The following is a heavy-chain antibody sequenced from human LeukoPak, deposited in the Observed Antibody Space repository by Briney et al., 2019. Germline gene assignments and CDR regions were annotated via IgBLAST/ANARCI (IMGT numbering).Heavy chain of an antibody. V-gene: IGHV3-74*01. CDR2: INSDGTTT. J-gene: IGHJ6*02. Sequence: GGSLSLSCAASGFTFSSYWMHWVRQAPGKGLLWVSRINSDGTTTYYADSVKGRFTISRDNAKNTLYLQVNSLRAEDTAVYCCARGNYYGMDVWGQGTTVTVSS. CDR3: ARGNYYGMDV. CDR1: GFTFSSYW.